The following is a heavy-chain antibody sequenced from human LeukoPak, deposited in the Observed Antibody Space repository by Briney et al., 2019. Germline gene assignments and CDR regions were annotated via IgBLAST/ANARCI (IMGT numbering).Heavy chain of an antibody. V-gene: IGHV3-30*04. D-gene: IGHD3-10*01. J-gene: IGHJ5*02. CDR1: GFTFSSYA. Sequence: GRSLRLSCAASGFTFSSYAMHWVRQAPGKGLEWVAVISYDGSNKYYADSVKGRFTISRDNSKNTLYLQMNSLRAEDTAVYYCARVPFGELFGGWFDPWGQGTLVTVSS. CDR3: ARVPFGELFGGWFDP. CDR2: ISYDGSNK.